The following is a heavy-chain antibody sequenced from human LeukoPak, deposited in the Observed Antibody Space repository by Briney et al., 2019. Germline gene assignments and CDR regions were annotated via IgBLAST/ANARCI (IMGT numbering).Heavy chain of an antibody. J-gene: IGHJ5*02. CDR2: INHSGST. CDR1: GGSFSGYY. V-gene: IGHV4-34*01. Sequence: PSETLSLTCAVYGGSFSGYYWSWIRQPPGKGLEWIGEINHSGSTNYNPSLKSRVTISVDTSKNQFSLKLSSVTAADTAVYYCARDSWWELLRGWFDPWGQGTLVTVSS. D-gene: IGHD1-26*01. CDR3: ARDSWWELLRGWFDP.